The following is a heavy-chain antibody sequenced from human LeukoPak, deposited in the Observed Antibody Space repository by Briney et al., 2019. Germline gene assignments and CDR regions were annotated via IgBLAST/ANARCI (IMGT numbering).Heavy chain of an antibody. CDR2: ISAYNGNT. CDR3: ARDLSGYYDSSGYSPTFDY. V-gene: IGHV1-18*01. J-gene: IGHJ4*02. Sequence: ASVKVSCKASGYTFTSYGISWVRQAPGQGLEWMGWISAYNGNTNYAQKLQGRVTMTTDTSTSTAYMELRSLRSDDTAVYYCARDLSGYYDSSGYSPTFDYWGQGTLVTVSS. CDR1: GYTFTSYG. D-gene: IGHD3-22*01.